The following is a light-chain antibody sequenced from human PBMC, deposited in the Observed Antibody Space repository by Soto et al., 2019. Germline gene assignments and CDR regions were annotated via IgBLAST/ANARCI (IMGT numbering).Light chain of an antibody. CDR2: AAS. CDR1: QSISSY. J-gene: IGKJ3*01. CDR3: QQSYSTPFT. Sequence: DIQMTQSPSSLSASVGDRVTITCRASQSISSYLNWYQQKPGKAPKFLIYAASSLQSGVPSRFSGSGSGADFTLTITSLQPGDFATYYCQQSYSTPFTFGPGTKVDIK. V-gene: IGKV1-39*01.